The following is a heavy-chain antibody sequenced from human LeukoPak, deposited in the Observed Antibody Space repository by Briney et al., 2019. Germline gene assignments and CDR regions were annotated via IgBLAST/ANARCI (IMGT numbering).Heavy chain of an antibody. CDR2: ISSSSSYI. J-gene: IGHJ3*02. D-gene: IGHD5-18*01. V-gene: IGHV3-21*01. CDR3: ARTRYSYGYDAFDI. Sequence: GGSLRLSCATSGFTFSNYAMNWVRQAPGKGLEWVSSISSSSSYIYYADSVKGRFTISRDNAKNSLYLQMNSLRAEDTAVYYSARTRYSYGYDAFDIWGQGTMVTVSS. CDR1: GFTFSNYA.